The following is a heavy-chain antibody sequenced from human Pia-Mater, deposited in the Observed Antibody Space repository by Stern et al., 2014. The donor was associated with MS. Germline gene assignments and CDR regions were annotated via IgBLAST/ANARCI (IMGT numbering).Heavy chain of an antibody. V-gene: IGHV1-46*01. CDR2: INTSDGDT. J-gene: IGHJ4*02. D-gene: IGHD1-1*01. Sequence: QVQLVQSGAEVKKPGASVNISCVTSGYTFTTYYVHWVRQAPGQGLEWMGIINTSDGDTSHTRKFQGRVTVTRDTSASTVYLKLSSLKAEDTAVYYCARQRTTGHMDFDYWGQGTLVTVSS. CDR1: GYTFTTYY. CDR3: ARQRTTGHMDFDY.